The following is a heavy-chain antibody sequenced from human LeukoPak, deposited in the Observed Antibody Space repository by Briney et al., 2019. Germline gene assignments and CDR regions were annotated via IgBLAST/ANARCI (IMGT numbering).Heavy chain of an antibody. Sequence: PGGSLRLSCAASGFTFSSYSMNWVRQAPGKGLEWVSSISSSSSYINYADSVRGRFTISRDNAKNSLSLQMDSLRGEDTAVYYCATCTTGKTFGSLREIKKSREIDFWGQGTLVTVSS. V-gene: IGHV3-21*01. D-gene: IGHD1-1*01. CDR3: ATCTTGKTFGSLREIKKSREIDF. CDR2: ISSSSSYI. J-gene: IGHJ4*02. CDR1: GFTFSSYS.